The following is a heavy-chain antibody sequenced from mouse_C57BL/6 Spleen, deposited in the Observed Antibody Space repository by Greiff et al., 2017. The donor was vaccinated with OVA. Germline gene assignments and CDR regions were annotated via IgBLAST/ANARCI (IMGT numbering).Heavy chain of an antibody. D-gene: IGHD1-1*01. V-gene: IGHV2-4*01. J-gene: IGHJ4*01. Sequence: QGQLEQSGPWLMPPSQNLSHPCPVSGFSFTCHCVHWVRQPPGKGLEWVGVIWSGGSTDYNAAFISRLSISKDNSKSQVFFKMNSLQADDTAIYYCAKGGTTVVARYAMDYWGQGTSVTVSS. CDR1: GFSFTCHC. CDR2: IWSGGST. CDR3: AKGGTTVVARYAMDY.